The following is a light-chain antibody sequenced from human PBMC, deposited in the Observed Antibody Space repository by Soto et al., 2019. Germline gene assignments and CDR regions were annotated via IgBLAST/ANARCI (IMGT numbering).Light chain of an antibody. V-gene: IGLV2-11*01. Sequence: QSVLIQPPSVSGSPGQSVTISCTGTSSDVGSYDYVSWYQQHPGTVPKPMIYNVNTQPSGVPDRFSGSNSGTTASMTISGLQYEEEPDYYCRSYTGSATYVFGTGTKLTVL. CDR1: SSDVGSYDY. J-gene: IGLJ1*01. CDR3: RSYTGSATYV. CDR2: NVN.